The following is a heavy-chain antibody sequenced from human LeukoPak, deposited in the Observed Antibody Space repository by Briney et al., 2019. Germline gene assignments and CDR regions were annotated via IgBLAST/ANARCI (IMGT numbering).Heavy chain of an antibody. D-gene: IGHD2-2*01. CDR1: GGSISSYY. CDR2: IYTSGST. V-gene: IGHV4-4*07. Sequence: SETLSLTCTVSGGSISSYYWSWIRQPAGKGLEWIGRIYTSGSTNYNPSLKSRVTMSVDTSKNQFPLKLSSVTAADSAVYYCARGFSSSHVFHTDVWGKGTTVTVSS. CDR3: ARGFSSSHVFHTDV. J-gene: IGHJ6*03.